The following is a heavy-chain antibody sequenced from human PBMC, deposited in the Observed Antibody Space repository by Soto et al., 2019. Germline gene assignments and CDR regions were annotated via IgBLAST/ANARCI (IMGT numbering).Heavy chain of an antibody. CDR2: INPSGGST. D-gene: IGHD2-2*02. V-gene: IGHV1-46*01. J-gene: IGHJ6*02. CDR3: ARGGYCSSTSCYTSYYYYGMDV. CDR1: GYTFTSYY. Sequence: ASVKVSCKASGYTFTSYYMHWVRQAPGQGLEWMGIINPSGGSTSYAQKFQGRVTMTRDTSTSTVYMELSSLRSEDTAVYYCARGGYCSSTSCYTSYYYYGMDVWGQGTTVTVS.